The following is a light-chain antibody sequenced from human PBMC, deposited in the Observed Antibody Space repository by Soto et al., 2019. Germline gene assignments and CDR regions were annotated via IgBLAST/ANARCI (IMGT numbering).Light chain of an antibody. CDR3: SSYTSSSALV. J-gene: IGLJ1*01. V-gene: IGLV2-14*01. CDR1: SSDVGDSNY. CDR2: EVS. Sequence: QSVLTQPASVSGSPGQSITISCTGTSSDVGDSNYVSWYQQYPGKAPKVMIYEVSNRPSGVSNRFSGSKSGNTASLTISGLQAEDEADYYCSSYTSSSALVFGTGTKLTVL.